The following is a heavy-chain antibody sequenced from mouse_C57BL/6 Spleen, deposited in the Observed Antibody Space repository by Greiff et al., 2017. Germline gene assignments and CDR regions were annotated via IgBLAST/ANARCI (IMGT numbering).Heavy chain of an antibody. CDR1: GYTFTDYY. Sequence: VQLQQSGPVLVKPGASVKMSCKASGYTFTDYYMNWVKQSHGKSLEWIGVINPYNGGTSYNQKFKGKATLTVDKSSSTAYMELNSLTSEDSAVXYCARRYDTSPYFDYWGQGTTLTVSS. J-gene: IGHJ2*01. CDR3: ARRYDTSPYFDY. CDR2: INPYNGGT. D-gene: IGHD2-3*01. V-gene: IGHV1-19*01.